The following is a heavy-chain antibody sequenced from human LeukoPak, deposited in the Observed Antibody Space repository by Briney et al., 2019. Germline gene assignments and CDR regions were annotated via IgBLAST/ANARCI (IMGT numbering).Heavy chain of an antibody. Sequence: SQTLSLTCTVSGGSIGSGGYYWSWIRQHPGKGLEWIGYIYYSGSTYYNPSLKSRVTISVDTSKNQFSLKLSSVTAADTAVYYCARYRGIEQETTTFDYWGQGTLVTVSS. CDR2: IYYSGST. J-gene: IGHJ4*02. D-gene: IGHD4-17*01. CDR1: GGSIGSGGYY. CDR3: ARYRGIEQETTTFDY. V-gene: IGHV4-31*03.